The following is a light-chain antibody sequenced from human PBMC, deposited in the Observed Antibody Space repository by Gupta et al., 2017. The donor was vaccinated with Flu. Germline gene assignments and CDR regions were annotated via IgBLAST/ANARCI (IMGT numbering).Light chain of an antibody. CDR3: SSYTSSGTRL. J-gene: IGLJ2*01. Sequence: QSALTQPASASGSHGPSITISCTGTSSDVGGYNFVSWYQQYPCKSPILIIYEVSHRPSGVSNRFSGSKSGNTASLTISGLQAEDEADYYCSSYTSSGTRLFGGGTKLTVL. CDR2: EVS. V-gene: IGLV2-14*01. CDR1: SSDVGGYNF.